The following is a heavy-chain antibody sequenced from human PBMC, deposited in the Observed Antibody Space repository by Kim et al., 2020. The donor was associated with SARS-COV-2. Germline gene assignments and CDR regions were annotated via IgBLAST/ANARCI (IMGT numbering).Heavy chain of an antibody. CDR2: IWYDGSNK. D-gene: IGHD6-19*01. CDR1: GFTFSSYG. Sequence: GGSLRLSCAASGFTFSSYGMHWVRQAPGKGLEWVAVIWYDGSNKFYADSVKGRFTISRDNSKNTLYLQMNNLRAEDTAVYYCARDFGVAVALQHWGQGTLVTVSS. J-gene: IGHJ1*01. V-gene: IGHV3-33*01. CDR3: ARDFGVAVALQH.